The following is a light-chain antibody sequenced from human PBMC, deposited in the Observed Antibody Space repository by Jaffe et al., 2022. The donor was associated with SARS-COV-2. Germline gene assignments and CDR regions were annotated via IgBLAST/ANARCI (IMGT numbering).Light chain of an antibody. Sequence: VLTQSPGTLSLSPGERVTLSCRASQSVRNGYLAWYQQKPGQAPRLLIYGASSRATGIPDRFSASGSGTDFTLTISRLEPEDFAVYYCQQYDNSPLTSFGQGTRLEIK. V-gene: IGKV3-20*01. J-gene: IGKJ5*01. CDR1: QSVRNGY. CDR3: QQYDNSPLTS. CDR2: GAS.